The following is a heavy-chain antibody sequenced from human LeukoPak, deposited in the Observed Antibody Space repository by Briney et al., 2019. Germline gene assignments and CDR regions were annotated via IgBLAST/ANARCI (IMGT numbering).Heavy chain of an antibody. J-gene: IGHJ4*02. V-gene: IGHV4-39*01. CDR2: IYYGGNT. CDR3: ARRVSEMGAITISSYFDY. D-gene: IGHD1-26*01. CDR1: GGSISSSSYY. Sequence: SETLSLTCTVSGGSISSSSYYWGWIRQPPGKGLEWIGSIYYGGNTYYNPSLKSRVTISVDTSKNQFSLNLSSVTAADTAVYYCARRVSEMGAITISSYFDYWGQGTLVTVSS.